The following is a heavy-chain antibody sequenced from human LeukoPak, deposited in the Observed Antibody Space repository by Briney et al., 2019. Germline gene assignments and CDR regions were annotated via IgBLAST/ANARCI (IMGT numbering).Heavy chain of an antibody. Sequence: SETLSLTCTVSGGSISSYYWSWIRQPPGKGLEWIGYIYYSGSTNYNPSLKSRVTISVDTSKNQFSLKLSSVTAADTAVYYCARLDSGSYYVYFDYWGQGTLVTVSS. V-gene: IGHV4-59*12. CDR3: ARLDSGSYYVYFDY. CDR1: GGSISSYY. CDR2: IYYSGST. D-gene: IGHD1-26*01. J-gene: IGHJ4*02.